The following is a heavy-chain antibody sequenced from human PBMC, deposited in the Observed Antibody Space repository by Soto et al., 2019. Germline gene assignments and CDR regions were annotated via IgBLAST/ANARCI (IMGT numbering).Heavy chain of an antibody. J-gene: IGHJ3*01. CDR1: GGIFGSHG. CDR2: FIPIFRTL. V-gene: IGHV1-69*01. Sequence: QVQLIQSEAEVKKPGSSVRVSCTASGGIFGSHGFSWVRQAPGQRLEWVGGFIPIFRTLTYTEKFQARVRIAADESTTTVYLGLSSLTSEDTAVYYCVRDRRIYYSDPHDEFVASDYEVWGQGTMVSVSS. D-gene: IGHD3-22*01. CDR3: VRDRRIYYSDPHDEFVASDYEV.